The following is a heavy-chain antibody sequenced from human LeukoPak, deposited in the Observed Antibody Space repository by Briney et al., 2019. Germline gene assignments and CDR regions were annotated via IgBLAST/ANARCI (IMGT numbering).Heavy chain of an antibody. D-gene: IGHD1-14*01. V-gene: IGHV3-23*01. Sequence: XYAMSWVRQAPXXXLEWVSAISGSGGSTYYADSVKGRFTISRDNSKNTLYLQMNSLRAEDTAVYYCAKDLTGYYPYDYWGQGTLVTVSS. J-gene: IGHJ4*02. CDR1: XYA. CDR3: AKDLTGYYPYDY. CDR2: ISGSGGST.